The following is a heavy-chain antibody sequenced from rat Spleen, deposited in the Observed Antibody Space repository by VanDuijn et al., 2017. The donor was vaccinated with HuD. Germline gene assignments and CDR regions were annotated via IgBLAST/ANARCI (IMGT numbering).Heavy chain of an antibody. V-gene: IGHV5-20*01. D-gene: IGHD1-2*01. J-gene: IGHJ4*01. CDR3: TTYSRGVMDA. Sequence: EVQLVESGGGLVQPGRSLKLSCAASGFAFSNYDMAWVRQAPTKGLEWVASISYDGSSTYYRDSVKGRFTISRDNAKSTLYLQMDNLRSEDTATYYWTTYSRGVMDAWGQGASVTVSS. CDR2: ISYDGSST. CDR1: GFAFSNYD.